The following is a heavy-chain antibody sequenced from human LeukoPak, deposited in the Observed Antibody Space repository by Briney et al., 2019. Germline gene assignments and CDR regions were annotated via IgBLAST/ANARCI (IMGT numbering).Heavy chain of an antibody. CDR1: GFTFSDYY. CDR3: AKDQIEGGYFDY. D-gene: IGHD3-16*01. CDR2: IRSSGSTI. J-gene: IGHJ4*02. Sequence: GGSLRLSCAASGFTFSDYYMSWIRQAPGKGLEWVSYIRSSGSTIYYADSVKGRFTISRDNSKNTLYLQMNSLRAEDTAVYYCAKDQIEGGYFDYWGQGTLVTVSS. V-gene: IGHV3-11*01.